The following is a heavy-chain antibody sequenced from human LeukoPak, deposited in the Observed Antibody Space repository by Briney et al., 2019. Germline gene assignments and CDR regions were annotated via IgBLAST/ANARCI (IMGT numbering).Heavy chain of an antibody. CDR3: ARNYYDSSGSSPYYYYYMDV. CDR1: GGTFSSYA. J-gene: IGHJ6*03. D-gene: IGHD3-22*01. Sequence: SVKVSCKASGGTFSSYAISWVRQAPGQGLEWMGRIIPIFGTANYAQKFQGRVTITTDESTSTAYMELSSLRSEDTAVYYCARNYYDSSGSSPYYYYYMDVWGKGTAVTVSS. V-gene: IGHV1-69*05. CDR2: IIPIFGTA.